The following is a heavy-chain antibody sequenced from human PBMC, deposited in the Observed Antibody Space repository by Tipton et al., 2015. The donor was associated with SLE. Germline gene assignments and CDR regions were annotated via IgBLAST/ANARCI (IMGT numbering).Heavy chain of an antibody. D-gene: IGHD1-26*01. Sequence: SLRLSCAASGFTFSNYAMNWVRQTPGEGLEWVSAIGGNGDSTYYADSVKGRFTISRDNSQNTLYLQMNSLRAEDTAVYYCARDTDGSFYFDYWGQGTLVTVSS. J-gene: IGHJ4*02. CDR1: GFTFSNYA. V-gene: IGHV3-23*01. CDR3: ARDTDGSFYFDY. CDR2: IGGNGDST.